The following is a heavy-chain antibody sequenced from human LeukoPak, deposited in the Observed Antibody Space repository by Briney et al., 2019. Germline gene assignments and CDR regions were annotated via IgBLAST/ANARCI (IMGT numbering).Heavy chain of an antibody. CDR2: IYSGGST. V-gene: IGHV3-66*04. CDR1: GFTVSSNY. Sequence: GGSLRLSCAASGFTVSSNYMSWVRQAPGKGLEWLSVIYSGGSTDYADTVKGRFSISRDNSKNTLFLQMSSLRAEDTAVYYCARQEVGAFGSWGQETLVTVSS. J-gene: IGHJ4*02. D-gene: IGHD4/OR15-4a*01. CDR3: ARQEVGAFGS.